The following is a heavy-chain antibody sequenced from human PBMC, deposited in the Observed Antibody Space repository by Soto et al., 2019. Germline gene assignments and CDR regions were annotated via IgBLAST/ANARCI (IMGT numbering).Heavy chain of an antibody. Sequence: TLSVTCSVSGDSISSRSHYWNWIRRVPGKGLEFIGYIFYTGATYYNPSLRGRISMSVDTSKNQFSLTLRSVTAADTAIYYCAREGRHSGGMRESWFDPWGQGTQVTVYS. CDR3: AREGRHSGGMRESWFDP. J-gene: IGHJ5*02. CDR2: IFYTGAT. D-gene: IGHD3-10*01. CDR1: GDSISSRSHY. V-gene: IGHV4-31*03.